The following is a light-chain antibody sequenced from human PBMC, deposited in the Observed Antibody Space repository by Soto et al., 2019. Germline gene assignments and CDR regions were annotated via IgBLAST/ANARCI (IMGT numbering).Light chain of an antibody. Sequence: EFLLTQSPATLSVSPGERATLSCRASQNIISNLAWYQQKPGQSPRLLIYGAFTRATGIPARFSGSGSGTGFTLTISSLQSEDFEVYYCQQYNNWPITFGQGTRLEIK. CDR2: GAF. V-gene: IGKV3-15*01. CDR1: QNIISN. CDR3: QQYNNWPIT. J-gene: IGKJ5*01.